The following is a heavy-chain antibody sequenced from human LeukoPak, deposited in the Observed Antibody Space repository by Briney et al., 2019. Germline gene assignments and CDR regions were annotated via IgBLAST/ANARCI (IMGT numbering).Heavy chain of an antibody. CDR1: GGSISSGSYY. CDR3: AREEGDSSGYETRSYAFDI. D-gene: IGHD3-22*01. V-gene: IGHV4-61*02. J-gene: IGHJ3*02. Sequence: PSETLSLTCTVSGGSISSGSYYWSWIRQPAGTGLEWLGRIYTSGSTNYNPSLKSRVTISVDTSKNQFSLKLSSVTAADTAVYYCAREEGDSSGYETRSYAFDIWGQGTMVTVSS. CDR2: IYTSGST.